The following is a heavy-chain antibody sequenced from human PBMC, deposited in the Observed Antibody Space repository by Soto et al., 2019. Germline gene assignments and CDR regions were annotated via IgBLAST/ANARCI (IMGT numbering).Heavy chain of an antibody. CDR3: AKEREKGGRHYWDAFDI. V-gene: IGHV3-23*01. CDR1: TFVFSTYA. CDR2: ISPSGGST. J-gene: IGHJ3*02. D-gene: IGHD3-16*01. Sequence: EVQLLESGGGGGLVQPGGSLRLSCAASTFVFSTYAMTWVRQAPGKGLEWVSSISPSGGSTYYADSVKGRFTVSRDNSKNTRYLQMNSLRADDTAAYYCAKEREKGGRHYWDAFDIWGRGTMVTVSS.